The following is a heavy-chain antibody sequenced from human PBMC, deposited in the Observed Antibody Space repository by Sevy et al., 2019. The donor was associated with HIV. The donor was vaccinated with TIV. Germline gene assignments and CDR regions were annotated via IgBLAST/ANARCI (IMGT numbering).Heavy chain of an antibody. J-gene: IGHJ4*02. CDR1: GYTFTGYY. CDR2: INPNSGGT. CDR3: ARVRGYYDSSCSLQ. Sequence: ASVKVSCKASGYTFTGYYMHWVRQAPGQGLEWMGWINPNSGGTNYAQKFQGRVTMTRDTSISTAYMELSRLRSDDTAVYYCARVRGYYDSSCSLQWGQGTLVTVSS. V-gene: IGHV1-2*02. D-gene: IGHD3-22*01.